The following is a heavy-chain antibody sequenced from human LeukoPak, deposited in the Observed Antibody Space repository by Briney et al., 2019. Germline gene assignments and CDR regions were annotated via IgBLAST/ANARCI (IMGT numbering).Heavy chain of an antibody. V-gene: IGHV3-21*04. D-gene: IGHD5-24*01. CDR1: GFTFTNFS. J-gene: IGHJ4*02. CDR3: AKGRGEGYKSFDY. Sequence: PGGSLRLSCEASGFTFTNFSMNWVRQAPGKGLEWVSSITSRSSYIYHADSVRGRFTISRDNSKNTLYLQMNSLRVEDTAVYYCAKGRGEGYKSFDYWGQGTLVTVSS. CDR2: ITSRSSYI.